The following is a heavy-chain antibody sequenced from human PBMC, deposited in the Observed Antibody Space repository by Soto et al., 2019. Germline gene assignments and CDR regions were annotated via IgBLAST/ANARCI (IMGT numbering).Heavy chain of an antibody. V-gene: IGHV4-59*08. CDR1: GGSISSYY. CDR3: ARLWGWSVDL. D-gene: IGHD3-16*01. CDR2: IYYSGST. Sequence: QVQLQESGPGLVKPSETLSLTCTVSGGSISSYYWSWIRQPPGKGLDWIGYIYYSGSTSYNPSLKGRVTVSVDPSQTQLSLKLSSVTAADTAVYYCARLWGWSVDLWGQGKLVTVSS. J-gene: IGHJ4*02.